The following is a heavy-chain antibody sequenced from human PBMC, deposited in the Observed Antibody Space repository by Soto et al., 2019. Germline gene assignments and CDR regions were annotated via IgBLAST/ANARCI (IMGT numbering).Heavy chain of an antibody. CDR2: IYYSGST. CDR1: GGSISSYY. D-gene: IGHD3-3*01. V-gene: IGHV4-59*08. Sequence: PSETLSLTCTVSGGSISSYYWSWIRQPPGKGLEWIGYIYYSGSTNYNPSLKSRVTISVDTSKNQFSLKLSSVTAADTAVYYCASVTIFGVAQYYIYVCAQRTTVTVSS. CDR3: ASVTIFGVAQYYIYV. J-gene: IGHJ6*03.